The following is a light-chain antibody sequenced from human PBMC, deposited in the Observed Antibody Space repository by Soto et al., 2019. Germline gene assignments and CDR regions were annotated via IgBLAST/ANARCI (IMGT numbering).Light chain of an antibody. V-gene: IGKV3-20*01. Sequence: EIVLTQSPGTLSLSPGERATLSCRASQSVSSNYLAWYQQKPGQAPRLLIYDASSRATGIPDRFSGSGSGTDFTLTVSSLEPEDFAVYYWQQYGGSPLFTFGQGTKLEIK. CDR3: QQYGGSPLFT. CDR2: DAS. J-gene: IGKJ2*01. CDR1: QSVSSNY.